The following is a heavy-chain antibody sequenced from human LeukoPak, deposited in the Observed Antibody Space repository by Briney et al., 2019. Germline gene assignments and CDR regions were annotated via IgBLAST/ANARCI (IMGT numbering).Heavy chain of an antibody. CDR3: ARKNYYDSSVAFDI. J-gene: IGHJ3*02. V-gene: IGHV3-11*04. Sequence: PGGSLRLSCAASGFTLSDYYMSWIRQAPGKGLEWVSYISSSGSTIYYADSVKGRFTISRDNAKNSLYLQMNSLRAEDTAVYYCARKNYYDSSVAFDIWGQGTMVTVSS. CDR2: ISSSGSTI. D-gene: IGHD3-22*01. CDR1: GFTLSDYY.